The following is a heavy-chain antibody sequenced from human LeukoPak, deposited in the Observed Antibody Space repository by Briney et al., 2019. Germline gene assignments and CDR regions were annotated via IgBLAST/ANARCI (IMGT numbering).Heavy chain of an antibody. V-gene: IGHV3-74*01. CDR3: SGSASHNWFDP. CDR1: GFTFSSDW. Sequence: GGSLRLSCAASGFTFSSDWMHWVRQAPGKGLVWVSRINSDASSTSYADSVKGRFTISRDNAKNTLYLQMSSLRAEDTAVYYCSGSASHNWFDPWGQGTLVTVSS. J-gene: IGHJ5*02. CDR2: INSDASST. D-gene: IGHD3-10*01.